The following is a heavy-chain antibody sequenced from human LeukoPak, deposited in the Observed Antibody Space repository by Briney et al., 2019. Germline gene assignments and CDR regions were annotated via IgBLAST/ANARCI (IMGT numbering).Heavy chain of an antibody. CDR1: GFTFDDYA. CDR3: ARDHGDYVL. V-gene: IGHV3-9*01. CDR2: ISWNSGSI. J-gene: IGHJ3*01. Sequence: PGRSLRLSCAASGFTFDDYAMHWVRQAPGKGLEWVSGISWNSGSIGYADSVKGRFTISRDNAKNSLYLQMNSLRAEDTAVYYCARDHGDYVLWGQGTMVTVSS. D-gene: IGHD4-17*01.